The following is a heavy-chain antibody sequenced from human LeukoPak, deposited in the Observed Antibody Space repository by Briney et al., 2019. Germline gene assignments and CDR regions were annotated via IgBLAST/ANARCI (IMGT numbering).Heavy chain of an antibody. D-gene: IGHD3-10*01. CDR1: GGSISSGDYY. J-gene: IGHJ5*02. CDR3: ARVTDYYGSGSYSKAWFDP. CDR2: IYYSGGT. V-gene: IGHV4-30-4*01. Sequence: PSQTLSLTCTVSGGSISSGDYYWSWIRQPPGKSLEWSGYIYYSGGTYYNPSLKSRVTISVDTSKNQFSLKLSSVTAADTAVYYCARVTDYYGSGSYSKAWFDPWGQGTLVTVSS.